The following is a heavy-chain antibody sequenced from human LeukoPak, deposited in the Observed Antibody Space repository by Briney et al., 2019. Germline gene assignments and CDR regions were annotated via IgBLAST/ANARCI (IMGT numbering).Heavy chain of an antibody. CDR1: GFIFSSDD. CDR3: ARESEGGTGTSCPDY. CDR2: IQSNGRNK. V-gene: IGHV3-33*05. D-gene: IGHD2-2*01. Sequence: GGSLRLSCAASGFIFSSDDMHWVRQAPGKGLEWVAGIQSNGRNKYYVDSVKGRFAISRDNSKSTLYLQVSSLRVEDTALYYCARESEGGTGTSCPDYWGQGTLATVSS. J-gene: IGHJ4*02.